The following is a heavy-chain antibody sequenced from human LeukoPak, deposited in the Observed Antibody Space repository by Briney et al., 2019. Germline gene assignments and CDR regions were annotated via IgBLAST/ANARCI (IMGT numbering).Heavy chain of an antibody. CDR1: GYTFTSYG. Sequence: GASVKVSCKASGYTFTSYGISWVRRAPGQGLEWMGWISAYNGNTNYAQKLQGRVTMTTDTSTSTAYMELRSLRSDDTAVYYCARIWCSSTSCPNWFDPWGQGTLVTVSS. J-gene: IGHJ5*02. V-gene: IGHV1-18*04. CDR2: ISAYNGNT. CDR3: ARIWCSSTSCPNWFDP. D-gene: IGHD2-2*01.